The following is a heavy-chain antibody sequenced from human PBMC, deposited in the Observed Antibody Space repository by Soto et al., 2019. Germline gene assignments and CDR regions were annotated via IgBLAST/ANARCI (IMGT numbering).Heavy chain of an antibody. J-gene: IGHJ4*02. V-gene: IGHV4-59*01. CDR2: IYYSGST. CDR1: GASINSYY. D-gene: IGHD6-6*01. CDR3: ARGQYSSSAVFHY. Sequence: ETLSLTCTVSGASINSYYWNWIRQPPGKGLEWIGYIYYSGSTNYNPSLKSRLTMSMDTSKNQFSMKLTSVTAADTAVYYCARGQYSSSAVFHYWGQGTLVTVSS.